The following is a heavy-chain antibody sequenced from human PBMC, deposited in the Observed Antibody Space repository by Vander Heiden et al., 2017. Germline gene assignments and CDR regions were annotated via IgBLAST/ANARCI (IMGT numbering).Heavy chain of an antibody. V-gene: IGHV1-8*01. J-gene: IGHJ2*01. CDR1: GFTFTRYD. D-gene: IGHD3-3*01. CDR3: ATHYDFWSGYFNYWYFDL. Sequence: QVQLLQSRAEVKKPGAARKVSCKASGFTFTRYDINWVRQATGQGLEWMGWMNPNSGNTGYAQKFQGRVTMTRNTSISTAYMELSSLRSEDTAVYYCATHYDFWSGYFNYWYFDLWGRGTLVTVSS. CDR2: MNPNSGNT.